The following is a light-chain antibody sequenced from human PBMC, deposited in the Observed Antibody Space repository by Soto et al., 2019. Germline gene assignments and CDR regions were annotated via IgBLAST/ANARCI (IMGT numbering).Light chain of an antibody. CDR1: QSVSSSY. CDR2: GAS. CDR3: YQYDTSPWT. J-gene: IGKJ1*01. Sequence: EIVLTQSPCTLSLSPGERATLSCRASQSVSSSYLAWYQQKPGQAPRLLIYGASSRATGIPDRFSGSGSGTDFTLTISRLEPEDFAVYYCYQYDTSPWTFGQGTKVDIK. V-gene: IGKV3-20*01.